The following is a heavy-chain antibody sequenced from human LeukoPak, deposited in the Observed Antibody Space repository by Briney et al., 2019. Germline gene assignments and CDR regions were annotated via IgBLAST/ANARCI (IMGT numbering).Heavy chain of an antibody. V-gene: IGHV3-30*18. CDR3: AKGIGGPIAAAYDY. CDR2: ISYDGSNK. D-gene: IGHD6-13*01. J-gene: IGHJ4*02. Sequence: LAGGSLRLSCAASGFTFSSYGMHWVRQAPGKGLEWVAVISYDGSNKYYADSVKGRFTISRDNAKNSLYLQMNSLRAEDTALYYCAKGIGGPIAAAYDYWGQGTLVTVSS. CDR1: GFTFSSYG.